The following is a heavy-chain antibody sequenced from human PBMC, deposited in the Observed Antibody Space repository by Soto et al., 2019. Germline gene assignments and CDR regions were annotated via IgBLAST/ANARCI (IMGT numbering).Heavy chain of an antibody. Sequence: EVQLVESGGGLVQPGGSLRLSCAASGFTLSDHYMDWVRQAPGKGLEWVGRTKNKANRYTTEYAASVKGRFTISRDDSENSVYLQMNSLKTDDTAVYYSVRWDSGSPDHWCQGTLVTVSS. D-gene: IGHD1-26*01. V-gene: IGHV3-72*01. CDR3: VRWDSGSPDH. CDR2: TKNKANRYTT. J-gene: IGHJ4*02. CDR1: GFTLSDHY.